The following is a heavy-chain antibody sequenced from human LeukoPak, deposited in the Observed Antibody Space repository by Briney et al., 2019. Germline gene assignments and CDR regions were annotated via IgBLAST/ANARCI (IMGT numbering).Heavy chain of an antibody. V-gene: IGHV1-18*01. J-gene: IGHJ4*02. CDR3: ARDPFGFGIDY. Sequence: ASVKVSCKASGYTFINYGISWVRQAPGQGLEWMGWISTYNGNTNYAQKLQGRVTMTTDTSTSTACMDLRSLRSDDTAVYYCARDPFGFGIDYWGQGTLVTVSS. D-gene: IGHD3-10*01. CDR1: GYTFINYG. CDR2: ISTYNGNT.